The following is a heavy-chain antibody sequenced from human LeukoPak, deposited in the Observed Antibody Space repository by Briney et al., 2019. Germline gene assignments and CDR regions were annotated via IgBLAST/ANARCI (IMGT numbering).Heavy chain of an antibody. V-gene: IGHV3-23*01. CDR1: GFSFSSYA. CDR2: ISSSGINT. J-gene: IGHJ4*02. CDR3: AKDRRGAARPDYFDH. Sequence: GGSLRLSCAASGFSFSSYAMSWVRQAPGKGLEWVSGISSSGINTYYADSVKGRFTISRDNSKNTLYLQVNSRRVEDTAVYYCAKDRRGAARPDYFDHWGQGSLVTVSS. D-gene: IGHD6-6*01.